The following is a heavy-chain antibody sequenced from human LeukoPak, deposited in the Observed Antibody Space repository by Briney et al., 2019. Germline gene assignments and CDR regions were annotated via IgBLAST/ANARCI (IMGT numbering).Heavy chain of an antibody. V-gene: IGHV1-69*13. CDR2: IIPIFGTA. CDR3: ARAMGVVLMVYAHFDP. D-gene: IGHD2-8*01. CDR1: GGTFSSYA. Sequence: GASVKVSCKASGGTFSSYAISWVRQAPGQGLEWMGGIIPIFGTANYAQKFQGRVTITADESTSTAYMELSSLRSEDTAVYYCARAMGVVLMVYAHFDPWGQGTLVTVSS. J-gene: IGHJ5*02.